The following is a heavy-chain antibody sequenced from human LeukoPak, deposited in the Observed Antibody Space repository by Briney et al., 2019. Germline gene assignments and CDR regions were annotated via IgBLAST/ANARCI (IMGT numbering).Heavy chain of an antibody. Sequence: ASVKVSCKASGYTFTSYYMHWVRQAPGQGLEWMGIINPSGGSTSYAQKFQGRFTMTEDTSTDTAYMELSSLRSEDTAVYYCARGPPYYYDSSGYYHPFDYWGQGTLVTVSS. CDR1: GYTFTSYY. CDR3: ARGPPYYYDSSGYYHPFDY. D-gene: IGHD3-22*01. CDR2: INPSGGST. J-gene: IGHJ4*02. V-gene: IGHV1-46*01.